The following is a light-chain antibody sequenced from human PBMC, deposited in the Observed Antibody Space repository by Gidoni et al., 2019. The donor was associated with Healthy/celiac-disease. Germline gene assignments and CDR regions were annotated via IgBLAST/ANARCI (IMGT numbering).Light chain of an antibody. V-gene: IGLV2-14*01. CDR2: DVS. Sequence: SRLTESASVSGSPGQSITISCTGTSSDVGGYNYVSWYQQHPGKAPKLMIYDVSNRPSGVSNRFSGSKSGNTASLTSSGLQAEDEADYYCSSYTRSSSLVFGGGTKLTVL. J-gene: IGLJ2*01. CDR3: SSYTRSSSLV. CDR1: SSDVGGYNY.